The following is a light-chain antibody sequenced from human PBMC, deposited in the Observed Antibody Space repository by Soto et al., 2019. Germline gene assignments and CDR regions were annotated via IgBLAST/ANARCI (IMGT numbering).Light chain of an antibody. CDR3: QQYNSYSRGT. V-gene: IGKV1-5*01. J-gene: IGKJ3*01. CDR1: QSISSW. CDR2: DAS. Sequence: DIQMTQSPSTLSASVGDRVTITCRASQSISSWLAWYQQKPGKTPRLLIYDASTLESGGPSRFSGSGSGTEFTLTISSLQPDDFATYYCQQYNSYSRGTFGPGTLVDIK.